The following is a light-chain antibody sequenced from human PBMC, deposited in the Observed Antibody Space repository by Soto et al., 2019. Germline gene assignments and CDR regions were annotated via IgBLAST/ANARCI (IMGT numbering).Light chain of an antibody. J-gene: IGKJ2*01. CDR2: GAT. Sequence: DIQMTQSPSSLYASVGDRVTITCRASQSISNHLNWYQQKPGKPPNLLIYGATSLLSGGPSRFSGSGSGTDFTLTISGLRPADFSTYYCQQSDGTPYTFGQGTTLEIK. CDR3: QQSDGTPYT. CDR1: QSISNH. V-gene: IGKV1-39*01.